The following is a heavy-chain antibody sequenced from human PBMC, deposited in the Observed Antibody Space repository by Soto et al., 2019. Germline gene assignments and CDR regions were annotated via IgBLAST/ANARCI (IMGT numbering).Heavy chain of an antibody. J-gene: IGHJ4*02. Sequence: QVQLQESGPGLVKPSGTLALTCAVSGDSIDNSYWWTWVRQSPGKGLEWIGEIYHSGTTNYNPSLESRVTISVDRSKNKFSLTLDSVTAADTAVYYCASWGGLHLPRLYLGQGALVTVSS. CDR2: IYHSGTT. CDR3: ASWGGLHLPRLY. D-gene: IGHD3-16*01. V-gene: IGHV4-4*02. CDR1: GDSIDNSYW.